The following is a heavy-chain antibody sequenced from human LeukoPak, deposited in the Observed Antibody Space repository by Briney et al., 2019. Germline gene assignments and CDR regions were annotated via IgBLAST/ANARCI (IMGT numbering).Heavy chain of an antibody. Sequence: GGSLRLSCAASGFTVSSNYMSWVRQAPGKGLEWVSVIYSGGSTYYADSVKGRFTISRDNSKNTLYLQMNSLRAEDTAVYYCARVKAYYDILTGYYNRAFDIWGQGTMVTVSS. J-gene: IGHJ3*02. CDR1: GFTVSSNY. CDR2: IYSGGST. V-gene: IGHV3-53*01. CDR3: ARVKAYYDILTGYYNRAFDI. D-gene: IGHD3-9*01.